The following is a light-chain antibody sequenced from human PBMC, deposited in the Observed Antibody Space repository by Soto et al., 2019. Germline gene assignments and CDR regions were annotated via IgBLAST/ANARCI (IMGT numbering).Light chain of an antibody. CDR1: QDISTW. Sequence: DIQMTQSPSSVSASVGDRVTITCRASQDISTWFAWYRQKPGKAPKLLIYAASSLFSGVPSRFSGSGSGKDFTLTLSSLQPEDFATYYCQHADSLPLVTCGQGPRL. J-gene: IGKJ5*01. CDR3: QHADSLPLVT. CDR2: AAS. V-gene: IGKV1-12*01.